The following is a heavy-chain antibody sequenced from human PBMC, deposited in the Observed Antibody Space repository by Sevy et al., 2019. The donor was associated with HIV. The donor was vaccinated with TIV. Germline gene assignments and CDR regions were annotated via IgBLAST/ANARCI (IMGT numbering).Heavy chain of an antibody. CDR1: GHTLNTLS. CDR2: FDPEDGET. Sequence: ASVKVSCKVSGHTLNTLSMHWVRQAPGKVLEWMGSFDPEDGETIYAQKFQGRLTMTEDTATDTAYMDLSSLRSEDTAVYYCATTKDYYESSGSPFDHWGQGTLVTVSS. D-gene: IGHD3-22*01. J-gene: IGHJ4*02. V-gene: IGHV1-24*01. CDR3: ATTKDYYESSGSPFDH.